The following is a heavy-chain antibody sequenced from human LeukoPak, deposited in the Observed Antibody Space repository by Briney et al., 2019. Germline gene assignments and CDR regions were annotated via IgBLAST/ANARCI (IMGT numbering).Heavy chain of an antibody. CDR1: GFTFSSYG. CDR2: ISYDGSNK. V-gene: IGHV3-30*03. Sequence: GGSLRLSCAASGFTFSSYGMHWVRQAPGKGLEWVAVISYDGSNKYYADSVKGRFTISRDNSKNTLYLQMNSLRAEDTAVYYCSTTYYYDSSEGYWGQGTLVTVSS. CDR3: STTYYYDSSEGY. D-gene: IGHD3-22*01. J-gene: IGHJ4*02.